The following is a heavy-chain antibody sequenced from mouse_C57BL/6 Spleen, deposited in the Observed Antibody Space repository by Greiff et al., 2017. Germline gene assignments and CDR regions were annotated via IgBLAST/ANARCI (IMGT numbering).Heavy chain of an antibody. V-gene: IGHV5-4*01. CDR2: ISDGGSYT. D-gene: IGHD1-1*01. CDR1: GFTFSSYA. J-gene: IGHJ2*01. CDR3: ARDRATVVAFDY. Sequence: EVKLVESGGGLVKPGGSLKLSCAASGFTFSSYAMSWVRQTPEKRLEWVATISDGGSYTYYPDNVKGRFTISRDKAKNNLYLQMSHLKSEDTAMYYCARDRATVVAFDYWGQGTTLTVSS.